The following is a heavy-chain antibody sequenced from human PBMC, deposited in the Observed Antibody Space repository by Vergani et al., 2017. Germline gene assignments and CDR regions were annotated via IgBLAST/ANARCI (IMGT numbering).Heavy chain of an antibody. CDR3: RGEMDV. V-gene: IGHV3-30*03. CDR1: GITFSRHG. Sequence: VQVVESGGGVVQPGRSLRLSCAASGITFSRHGMYWVRQTPGKGLEWVSTIPYDGSNKDYADSVKGRFTISRDNSKNTVYLQMDSLRTEDTANYYCRGEMDVWGKGTTVTVSS. J-gene: IGHJ6*04. CDR2: IPYDGSNK.